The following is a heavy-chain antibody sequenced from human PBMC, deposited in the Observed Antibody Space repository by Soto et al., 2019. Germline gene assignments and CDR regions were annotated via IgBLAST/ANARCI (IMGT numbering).Heavy chain of an antibody. CDR2: IWYDGSNK. CDR3: ASEGSYGMDV. V-gene: IGHV3-33*01. CDR1: GFTFSSYG. J-gene: IGHJ6*02. Sequence: QVQLVASGGGVVQPGRSLRLSCAASGFTFSSYGMHWVRQAPGKVLEWVAVIWYDGSNKYYVDSVKGRFTISRDNSKNTLYLQMNSLRAEDTAVYYCASEGSYGMDVWGQGTTVTVSS.